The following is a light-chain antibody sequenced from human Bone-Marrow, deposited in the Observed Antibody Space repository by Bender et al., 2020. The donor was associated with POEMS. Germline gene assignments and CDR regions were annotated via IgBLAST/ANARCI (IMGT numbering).Light chain of an antibody. CDR3: CSYAGRITVV. V-gene: IGLV2-23*01. CDR2: EGT. Sequence: QSALTQPASLSGSPGQSITISCTGTSSDVGSFNLVSWYQQHPGKAPKLMIYEGTERPSGVSNRFSGSKSGTTASLTISGLQSEDEADYYCCSYAGRITVVFGGGTKLTVL. CDR1: SSDVGSFNL. J-gene: IGLJ3*02.